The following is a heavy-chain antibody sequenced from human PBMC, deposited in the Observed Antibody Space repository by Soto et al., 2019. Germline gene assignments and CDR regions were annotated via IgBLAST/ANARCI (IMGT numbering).Heavy chain of an antibody. CDR3: ARERRGGNSGYYLDY. CDR2: ISSDGNNK. CDR1: GFTFSNYA. J-gene: IGHJ4*02. D-gene: IGHD2-21*02. V-gene: IGHV3-30-3*01. Sequence: QVQLVESGGGVVQPGRSLRLSCAASGFTFSNYAMHWVRQAPGKGLEWVTGISSDGNNKYYADSVKGRFTISRDNSKNTLYLQVISLRAEDTAVYYCARERRGGNSGYYLDYWCQGTLVSVSS.